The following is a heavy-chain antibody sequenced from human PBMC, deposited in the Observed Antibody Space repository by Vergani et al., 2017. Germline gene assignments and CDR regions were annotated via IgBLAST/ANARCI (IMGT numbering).Heavy chain of an antibody. D-gene: IGHD2-15*01. J-gene: IGHJ6*02. CDR2: ISSSSSYI. V-gene: IGHV3-21*01. Sequence: EVQLVESGGGLVKPGGSLRLSCAASGFTFSSYSMNWVRQAPWKGLEWVSSISSSSSYIYYADSVKGRFTISRDNAKNSLYLQMNSLRAEDTAVYYCARDRLSDVGYCSGGSCYSYYYYGMAGWSQGTTVTVSS. CDR3: ARDRLSDVGYCSGGSCYSYYYYGMAG. CDR1: GFTFSSYS.